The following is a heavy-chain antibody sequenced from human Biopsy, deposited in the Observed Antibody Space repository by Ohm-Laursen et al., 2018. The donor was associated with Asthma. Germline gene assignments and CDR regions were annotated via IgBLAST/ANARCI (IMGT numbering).Heavy chain of an antibody. Sequence: ASVKVSCKTSGYTFNSAGITWVQQAPGQVLEWMGWISVYNGNTKVAQKLQDRVTMITDTSTSTAYMELRSLRSDDTAVYFCARAVDYSHYYGIDVWGQGTTVTVS. CDR1: GYTFNSAG. CDR2: ISVYNGNT. D-gene: IGHD3-10*01. V-gene: IGHV1-18*01. J-gene: IGHJ6*02. CDR3: ARAVDYSHYYGIDV.